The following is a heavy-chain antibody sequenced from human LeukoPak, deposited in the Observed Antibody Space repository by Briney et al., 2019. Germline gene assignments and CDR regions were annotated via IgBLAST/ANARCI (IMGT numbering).Heavy chain of an antibody. CDR2: IYTSGST. D-gene: IGHD6-19*01. CDR3: AWGSGWYDYNWFDP. V-gene: IGHV4-4*09. Sequence: RASETLSLTCTVSGGSISSYYWSWIRQPPGKGLEWIGYIYTSGSTNYNPSLKSRVTISVDTSKNQFSLKLSSVTAADTAVYYCAWGSGWYDYNWFDPWGQGTLVTVSS. J-gene: IGHJ5*02. CDR1: GGSISSYY.